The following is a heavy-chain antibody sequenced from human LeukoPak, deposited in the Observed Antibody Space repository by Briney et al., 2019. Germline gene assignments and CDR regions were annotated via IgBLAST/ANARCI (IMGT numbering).Heavy chain of an antibody. CDR3: ARIAVAYYYMDV. Sequence: PGGSLRLSCAASGFPFSDYYMSWIRQAPGKGLEWVSYISSSGSTIYYADSVKGRFTISRDNAKNSLYLQMNSLRAEDTAVYYCARIAVAYYYMDVWGKGTTVTVSS. D-gene: IGHD6-19*01. J-gene: IGHJ6*03. CDR1: GFPFSDYY. CDR2: ISSSGSTI. V-gene: IGHV3-11*04.